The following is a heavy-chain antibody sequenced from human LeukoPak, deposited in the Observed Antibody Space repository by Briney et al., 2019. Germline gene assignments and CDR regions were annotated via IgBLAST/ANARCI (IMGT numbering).Heavy chain of an antibody. Sequence: ASVKVSCKASGYTFTSYGISWARQAPGQGLEWMGWISAYNGNTNYAQKLQGRVTMTTDTSTSTAYMELRSLRSDDTAVYYCAREEPVAGRGYYYGMDVWGKGTTVTVSS. V-gene: IGHV1-18*04. CDR1: GYTFTSYG. J-gene: IGHJ6*04. CDR3: AREEPVAGRGYYYGMDV. CDR2: ISAYNGNT. D-gene: IGHD6-19*01.